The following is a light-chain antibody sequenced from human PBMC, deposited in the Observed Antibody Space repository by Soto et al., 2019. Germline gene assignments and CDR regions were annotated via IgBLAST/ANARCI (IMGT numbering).Light chain of an antibody. CDR2: GAP. CDR3: QQYTSSPFT. Sequence: EIVLTQSPGTLSLSPGERATLYCRASQSVGSNYLAWYQQKPGQAPRVLIYGAPSRATGIPDTFSGSGSGADFTLTNSRLEPEDFAVYYCQQYTSSPFTFGPGTKVDIK. J-gene: IGKJ3*01. CDR1: QSVGSNY. V-gene: IGKV3-20*01.